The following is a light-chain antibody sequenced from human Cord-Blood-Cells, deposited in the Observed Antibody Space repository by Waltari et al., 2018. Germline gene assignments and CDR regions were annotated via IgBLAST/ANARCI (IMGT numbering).Light chain of an antibody. Sequence: EIVLTQSPATLSLSPGERATLSCRASKSVSSYLAGYQQNPGQAPRLLIYDASNRATGIPARFSGSGSGTDFTLTISSLEPEDFAVYYCQQRSNLVTFGQGTRLEIK. CDR1: KSVSSY. CDR3: QQRSNLVT. CDR2: DAS. V-gene: IGKV3-11*01. J-gene: IGKJ5*01.